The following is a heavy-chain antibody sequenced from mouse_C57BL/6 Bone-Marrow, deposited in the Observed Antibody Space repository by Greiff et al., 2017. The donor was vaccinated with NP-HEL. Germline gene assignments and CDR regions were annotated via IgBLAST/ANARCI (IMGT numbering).Heavy chain of an antibody. V-gene: IGHV1-52*01. J-gene: IGHJ2*01. CDR2: IDPSDSET. CDR1: GYTFTSYW. D-gene: IGHD1-1*01. Sequence: VQLQQPGAELVRPGSSVKLSCKASGYTFTSYWIHWVKQRPIQGLEWIGNIDPSDSETHYNQKFKDKATLTVDKSSSTAYMQLSSLTSVDSAVYYCSDYYGSSALYYFDYWGQGTTLTVSS. CDR3: SDYYGSSALYYFDY.